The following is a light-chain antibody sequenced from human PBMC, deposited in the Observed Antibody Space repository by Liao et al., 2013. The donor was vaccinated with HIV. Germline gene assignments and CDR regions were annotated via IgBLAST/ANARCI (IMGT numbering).Light chain of an antibody. CDR3: QLWDTSSDQDVV. CDR1: NIGSKS. Sequence: SYELTQPPSVSVAPGKTARITCGGNNIGSKSVHWYQQKPGQAPVVVIYYDSDRPSGIPERFSGSNSGNTATLTISRVEAGDEADYYCQLWDTSSDQDVVFGGGTKLTVV. J-gene: IGLJ2*01. V-gene: IGLV3-21*04. CDR2: YDS.